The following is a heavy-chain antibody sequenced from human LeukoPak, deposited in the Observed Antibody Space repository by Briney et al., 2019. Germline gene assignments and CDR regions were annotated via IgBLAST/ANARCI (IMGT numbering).Heavy chain of an antibody. CDR1: GFTFSSYA. V-gene: IGHV3-23*01. CDR3: AKELLWFGELPPAY. D-gene: IGHD3-10*01. J-gene: IGHJ4*02. CDR2: ISGGGGSA. Sequence: GGSLRLSCAASGFTFSSYAMTWVRQAPGRGLEWVSAISGGGGSAYYADSVKGRFTISRDNSKDTLYLQMNGLRAEDTAVYYCAKELLWFGELPPAYWGQGTLVTVSS.